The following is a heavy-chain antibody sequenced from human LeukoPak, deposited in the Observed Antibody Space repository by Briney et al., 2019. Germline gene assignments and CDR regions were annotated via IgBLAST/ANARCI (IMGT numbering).Heavy chain of an antibody. Sequence: SETLSLTCTVSGASISSSSNYWGWIRQPPGKGLEWIGSIYYSGSTYYNPSLKSRVTISVDTSKNQFSLKLSSVTAADTAMYYCARLYCSGGSCYSGLGSADHWGQGTLVTVAS. CDR3: ARLYCSGGSCYSGLGSADH. D-gene: IGHD2-15*01. CDR1: GASISSSSNY. V-gene: IGHV4-39*01. J-gene: IGHJ5*02. CDR2: IYYSGST.